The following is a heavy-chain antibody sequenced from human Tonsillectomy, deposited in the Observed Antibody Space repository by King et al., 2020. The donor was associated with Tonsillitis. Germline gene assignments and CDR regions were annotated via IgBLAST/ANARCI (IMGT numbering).Heavy chain of an antibody. CDR1: GGSFSGYY. V-gene: IGHV4-34*01. J-gene: IGHJ3*02. CDR3: ARVGSVGATSGAFDI. D-gene: IGHD1-26*01. CDR2: INHSGST. Sequence: VQLQQWGAGLLKPSETLSLTCAVYGGSFSGYYWSWIRQPPGKGLEWIGEINHSGSTNYNPSLKSRVTISVDTSKNQFSLKLSSVTAADTAVYYCARVGSVGATSGAFDIWGQGTMVTVSS.